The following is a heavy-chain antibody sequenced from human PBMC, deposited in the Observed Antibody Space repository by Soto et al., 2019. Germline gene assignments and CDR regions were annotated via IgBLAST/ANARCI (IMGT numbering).Heavy chain of an antibody. V-gene: IGHV1-2*04. CDR3: ARDALQRDTAMDYYYYGMDV. Sequence: ASVKVSCKASGYTFTGYYMHWVRQAPGQGLEWMGWTNPNSGGTNYAQKFQGWVTMTRDTSISTAYMELSRLRSDDTAVYYCARDALQRDTAMDYYYYGMDVWGQGTTVTVSS. J-gene: IGHJ6*02. CDR1: GYTFTGYY. D-gene: IGHD5-18*01. CDR2: TNPNSGGT.